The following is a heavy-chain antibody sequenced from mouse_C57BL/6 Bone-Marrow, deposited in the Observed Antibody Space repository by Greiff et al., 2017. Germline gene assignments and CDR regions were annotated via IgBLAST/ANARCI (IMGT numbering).Heavy chain of an antibody. CDR2: IDPEDGET. D-gene: IGHD2-2*01. V-gene: IGHV14-2*01. J-gene: IGHJ1*03. CDR1: GFNIKDYY. CDR3: ARSRWLRRGYFDV. Sequence: EVQLQQSGAELVKPGASVKLSCTASGFNIKDYYMHWVKQRTEQGLEWIGRIDPEDGETKYAPKFPGKATITADTSSNTAYLQLSNLTTEDTADYDCARSRWLRRGYFDVWGTGTTVTVSS.